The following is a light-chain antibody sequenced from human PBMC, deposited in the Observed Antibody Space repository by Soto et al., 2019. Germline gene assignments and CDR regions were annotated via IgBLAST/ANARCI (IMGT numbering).Light chain of an antibody. V-gene: IGKV3-11*01. CDR1: QSVSSY. CDR3: QQRSNWPPGLT. J-gene: IGKJ4*01. Sequence: EIVLTQSPATLSLSPGERATLSCRASQSVSSYLAWYQQKPGQAPRLLIYDASNRATGIPARFSGGGAGTDFTHTISSLEPADFAVDYCQQRSNWPPGLTFGGGTKVEIK. CDR2: DAS.